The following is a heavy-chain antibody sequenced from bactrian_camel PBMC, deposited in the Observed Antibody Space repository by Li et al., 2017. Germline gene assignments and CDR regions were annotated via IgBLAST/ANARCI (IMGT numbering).Heavy chain of an antibody. CDR2: IDSDGST. V-gene: IGHV3S53*01. Sequence: HVQLVESGGGSVQAGGSLRLSCVASGWTHSTNCMGWFRQVPGKEREGVAAIDSDGSTSYADSVKDRFRISHDNAENTLYLEMTNLKTEDTAVYTCAAGRKMLTCVWNYWGRGTQVTVS. D-gene: IGHD1*01. J-gene: IGHJ4*01. CDR3: AAGRKMLTCVWNY. CDR1: GWTHSTNC.